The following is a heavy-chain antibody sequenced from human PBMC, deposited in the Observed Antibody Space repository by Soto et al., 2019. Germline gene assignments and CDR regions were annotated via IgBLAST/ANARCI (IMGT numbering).Heavy chain of an antibody. J-gene: IGHJ4*02. Sequence: GGSLRLSCAASGFTFSSYAMSWVRQAPGKGLEWVSAISGSGGSTYYADSVKGRFTISRDNSKNTLYLQMNSLRAEDTAVYYFAKYYYDSSGYYLSYYFDYWGQGTLVTVAS. CDR2: ISGSGGST. CDR3: AKYYYDSSGYYLSYYFDY. V-gene: IGHV3-23*01. CDR1: GFTFSSYA. D-gene: IGHD3-22*01.